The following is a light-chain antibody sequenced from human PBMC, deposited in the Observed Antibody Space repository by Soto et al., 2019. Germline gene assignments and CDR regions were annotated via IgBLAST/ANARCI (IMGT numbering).Light chain of an antibody. V-gene: IGKV1-5*01. J-gene: IGKJ1*01. CDR2: DVS. CDR1: QSINSC. Sequence: DIQMTQSPSTLSAXXGXXVXIXFRASQSINSCLAWCQQKPGKAPKLLIYDVSSLESGVPSRFSGSGSETEFTLTISSLQPDDFATYYCQQYSTYWTFGQGTKVDIK. CDR3: QQYSTYWT.